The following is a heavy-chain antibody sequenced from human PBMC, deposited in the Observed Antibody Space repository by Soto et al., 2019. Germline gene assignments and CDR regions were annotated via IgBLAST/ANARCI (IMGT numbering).Heavy chain of an antibody. Sequence: ASVKVSCKASGGTFSSYAISWVRQAPGQGLEWMGGIIPIFGTANYAQKFQGRVTITADKSTSTAYMALSSLRSEDTAVYYCASGAYCGGDCYSAPFDYWGQGTLVTVSS. D-gene: IGHD2-21*02. CDR2: IIPIFGTA. J-gene: IGHJ4*02. CDR1: GGTFSSYA. V-gene: IGHV1-69*06. CDR3: ASGAYCGGDCYSAPFDY.